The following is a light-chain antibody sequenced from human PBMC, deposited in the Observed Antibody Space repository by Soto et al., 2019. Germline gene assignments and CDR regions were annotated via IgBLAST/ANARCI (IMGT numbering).Light chain of an antibody. CDR1: QRISRY. CDR3: QQSFNTPRT. V-gene: IGKV1-39*01. CDR2: AAS. Sequence: DIRMTQSPSSLSASVGARVTITCRASQRISRYLNWYQQKPGKAPNLLISAASTLQSGVPSRFSGSGFDSDFTLTITSLQPEDVATYYCQQSFNTPRTFGQGTKVEIK. J-gene: IGKJ2*02.